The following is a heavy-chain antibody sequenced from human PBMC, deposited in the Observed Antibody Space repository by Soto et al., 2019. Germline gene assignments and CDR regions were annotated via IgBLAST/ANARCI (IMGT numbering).Heavy chain of an antibody. CDR3: ASWLIKYGGNSEYFQH. Sequence: QLQLQESGSGLVKPSQTLSLTCAVSGGSISSGGYSWSWIRQPPGKGLEWIGYIYHSGSTYYNPSLKSRVTIEGDMSKNQFSLKLSSVTAADTAVYYCASWLIKYGGNSEYFQHWGQGTLVTVSS. D-gene: IGHD2-21*02. V-gene: IGHV4-30-2*01. CDR1: GGSISSGGYS. J-gene: IGHJ1*01. CDR2: IYHSGST.